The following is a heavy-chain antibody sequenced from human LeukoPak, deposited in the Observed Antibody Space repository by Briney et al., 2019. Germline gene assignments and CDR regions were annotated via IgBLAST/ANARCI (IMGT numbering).Heavy chain of an antibody. D-gene: IGHD6-19*01. CDR2: INTDGSST. CDR1: GFTFSSYW. Sequence: GGSLRLSCAASGFTFSSYWMHWVRQAPGKGLVWVSRINTDGSSTSYADSVKGRFTISRDNSKNTLYLQMNSLRAEDTAVYYCARVGYPRSGIDYWGQGTLVTVSS. CDR3: ARVGYPRSGIDY. J-gene: IGHJ4*02. V-gene: IGHV3-74*01.